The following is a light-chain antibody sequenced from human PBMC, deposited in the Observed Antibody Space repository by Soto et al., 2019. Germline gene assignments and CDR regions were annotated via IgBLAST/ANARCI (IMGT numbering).Light chain of an antibody. CDR1: QTVSTY. CDR3: QQTSSSPWT. J-gene: IGKJ1*01. Sequence: DILMTQSPSSLSASIVDRVTISCRTSQTVSTYLNWYQHKPGRGPTLLIYAASSLQSGVPSRFSGSGSGTDFTLTIGSLQPEDFATYYCQQTSSSPWTFGQGTKVDIK. V-gene: IGKV1-39*01. CDR2: AAS.